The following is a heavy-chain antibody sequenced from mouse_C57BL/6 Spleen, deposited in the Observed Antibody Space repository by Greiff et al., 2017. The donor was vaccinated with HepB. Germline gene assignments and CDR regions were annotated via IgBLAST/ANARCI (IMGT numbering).Heavy chain of an antibody. CDR3: ARKGGLWGGLGD. CDR1: GYTFTSYW. D-gene: IGHD6-5*01. J-gene: IGHJ2*01. Sequence: QVQLQQPGAELVRPGTSVKLSCKASGYTFTSYWMHWVKQRPGQGLEWIGVIDPSDSYTNYNQKFKGKATLTVDTSSSTAYMQLSSLTSEDSAVYYCARKGGLWGGLGDWGQGTTLTVSS. CDR2: IDPSDSYT. V-gene: IGHV1-59*01.